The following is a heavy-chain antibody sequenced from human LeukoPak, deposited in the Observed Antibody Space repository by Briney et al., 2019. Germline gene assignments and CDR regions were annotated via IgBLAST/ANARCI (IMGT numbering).Heavy chain of an antibody. J-gene: IGHJ3*02. CDR2: IYYSGST. D-gene: IGHD2-2*01. V-gene: IGHV4-39*01. CDR1: GGSISSSSYY. Sequence: TSETLSLTCTVSGGSISSSSYYWGWIRQPPGKGLEWIGSIYYSGSTYYNPSLKSRVTISVDTSKNQFSLKLSSVTAADTAVYYCARLRPAPHAFDIWGQGTMVTVSS. CDR3: ARLRPAPHAFDI.